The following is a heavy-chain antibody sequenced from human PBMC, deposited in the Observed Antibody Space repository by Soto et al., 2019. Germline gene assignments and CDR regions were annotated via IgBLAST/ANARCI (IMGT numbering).Heavy chain of an antibody. CDR3: VSWVSAHFDY. CDR1: AITFCRHA. V-gene: IGHV3-23*01. D-gene: IGHD3-16*01. CDR2: IDPTGANT. J-gene: IGHJ4*02. Sequence: PEVSRRLSWAASAITFCRHAMSWVRQAPGTGLEWVSTIDPTGANTHYADSVKGRFTISRDNSRNTLDLQMNSLRAGDTALYYCVSWVSAHFDYWGQGTPVTVSS.